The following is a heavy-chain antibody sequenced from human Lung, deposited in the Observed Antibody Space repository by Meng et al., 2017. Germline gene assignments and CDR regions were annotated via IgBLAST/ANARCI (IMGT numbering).Heavy chain of an antibody. CDR3: ARGPTTMAHDFDY. CDR2: INHSGST. CDR1: VGSFSDYS. V-gene: IGHV4-34*01. D-gene: IGHD4-11*01. Sequence: LQQWGGGPFRSVEHLSPPCCVPVGSFSDYSWSWIRQPPGKGLEWIGEINHSGSTNYNPSLESRATISVDTSQNNLSLKLSSVTAADSAVYYCARGPTTMAHDFDYWGQGTLVTVSS. J-gene: IGHJ4*02.